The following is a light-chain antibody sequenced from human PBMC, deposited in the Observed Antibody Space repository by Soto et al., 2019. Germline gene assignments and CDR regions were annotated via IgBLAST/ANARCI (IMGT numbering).Light chain of an antibody. V-gene: IGKV3-15*01. Sequence: EIMMTQSPATLSVSPGEGATLSCRASQSVSSHIAWYQQKPGQAPRLLIYAASIRATGIPARFSGSGSGTEFTLTITSLQSEDSAPYYCQQYNNWPRTFGQGTKVDIK. CDR1: QSVSSH. CDR3: QQYNNWPRT. CDR2: AAS. J-gene: IGKJ1*01.